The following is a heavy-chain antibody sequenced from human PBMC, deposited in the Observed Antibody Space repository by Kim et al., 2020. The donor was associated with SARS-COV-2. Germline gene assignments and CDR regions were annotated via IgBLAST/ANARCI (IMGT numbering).Heavy chain of an antibody. Sequence: GESLKISCQSSGYNFTTFWISWVRQMPGKGLEWMGRIDPKDSYTNYSPSFQGHVTISADKSINTAYLQWRTLGASDTATYFCARQPRHYGSGSYYASDVFDIWGQGTMVTVSS. J-gene: IGHJ3*02. V-gene: IGHV5-10-1*01. CDR2: IDPKDSYT. CDR3: ARQPRHYGSGSYYASDVFDI. D-gene: IGHD3-10*01. CDR1: GYNFTTFW.